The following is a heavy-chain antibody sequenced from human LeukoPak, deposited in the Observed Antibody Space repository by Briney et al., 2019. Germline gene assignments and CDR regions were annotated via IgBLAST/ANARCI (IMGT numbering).Heavy chain of an antibody. J-gene: IGHJ4*02. CDR1: GGSISSYS. Sequence: SETQSLTCIVSGGSISSYSWNWIRQSPGKGLEWVGYISRSGTTSYNSSLKSRVTISVDTSKNQLSLKLTSVTAADTAVYYCARWDDSAWGFGNWGPGTLVTVSS. D-gene: IGHD6-19*01. CDR3: ARWDDSAWGFGN. CDR2: ISRSGTT. V-gene: IGHV4-59*08.